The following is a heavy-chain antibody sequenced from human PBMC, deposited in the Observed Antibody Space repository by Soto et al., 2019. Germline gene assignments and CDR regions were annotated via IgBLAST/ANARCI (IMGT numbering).Heavy chain of an antibody. CDR1: GFTFSSYG. Sequence: GGSLRLSCAASGFTFSSYGMHWVRQAPGKGLEWVAFIWHDGGNKFYAESVKGRFTISRDNSKNTLYLQMTSLSAEDTAMYYCARDGDVNTGFGKDYWGQGTLVTVYS. CDR3: ARDGDVNTGFGKDY. J-gene: IGHJ4*02. D-gene: IGHD3-16*01. V-gene: IGHV3-33*01. CDR2: IWHDGGNK.